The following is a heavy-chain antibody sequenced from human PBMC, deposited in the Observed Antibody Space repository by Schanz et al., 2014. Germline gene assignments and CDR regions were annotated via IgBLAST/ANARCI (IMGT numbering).Heavy chain of an antibody. Sequence: EVQLVESGGGLAQPGGSLRLSCAASGITFSGYSMNWVRQAPGKGLEWVSYISGSSSTKYYADSVKGRFTISRDNGKNSLYLQINSVRAEHTAVYFCARDYESDLSSPRHDAFDVWGQGTVVTVSS. D-gene: IGHD3-22*01. CDR3: ARDYESDLSSPRHDAFDV. CDR2: ISGSSSTK. V-gene: IGHV3-48*01. J-gene: IGHJ3*01. CDR1: GITFSGYS.